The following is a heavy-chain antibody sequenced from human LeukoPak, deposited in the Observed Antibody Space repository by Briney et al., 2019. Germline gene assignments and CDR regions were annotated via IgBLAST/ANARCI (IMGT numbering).Heavy chain of an antibody. Sequence: ASVKVSCKTSGYTFTSYGISWVRQAPGQGLEWMGIINPSGGSTSYAQKFQGRVTMTRDTSTSTVYMELSSLRSEDTAVYYCARGYYDSSGYLNWFDPWGQGTLVTVSS. V-gene: IGHV1-46*01. CDR2: INPSGGST. CDR3: ARGYYDSSGYLNWFDP. J-gene: IGHJ5*02. CDR1: GYTFTSYG. D-gene: IGHD3-22*01.